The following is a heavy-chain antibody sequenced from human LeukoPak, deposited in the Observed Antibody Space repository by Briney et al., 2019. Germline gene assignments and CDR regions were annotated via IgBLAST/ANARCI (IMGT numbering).Heavy chain of an antibody. CDR1: GFTFSSYS. Sequence: GGSLRLSCAASGFTFSSYSMNWVRQAPGKGLEWVSSISSSSSYIYYADSVKGRFTISRDNAKNSLYLQMNSLGAEDTAVYYCAGDGGIAVAAPYYFDYWGQGTLVTVSS. D-gene: IGHD6-19*01. CDR2: ISSSSSYI. V-gene: IGHV3-21*01. CDR3: AGDGGIAVAAPYYFDY. J-gene: IGHJ4*02.